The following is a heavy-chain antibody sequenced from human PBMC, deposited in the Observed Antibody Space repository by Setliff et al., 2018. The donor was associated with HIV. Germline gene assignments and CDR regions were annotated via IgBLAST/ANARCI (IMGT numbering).Heavy chain of an antibody. CDR1: GHSFNGDF. V-gene: IGHV1-2*02. Sequence: ASVKVSCKAPGHSFNGDFLNWLRQAPGQGLEWMGNIKLSSGGTKFAQKFLGRVTMTRDTSTNTAFMELRKLNSDDTATYFCVTSPGSFTSVDETEAGDYWGQGTLVTVSS. J-gene: IGHJ4*02. D-gene: IGHD6-25*01. CDR3: VTSPGSFTSVDETEAGDY. CDR2: IKLSSGGT.